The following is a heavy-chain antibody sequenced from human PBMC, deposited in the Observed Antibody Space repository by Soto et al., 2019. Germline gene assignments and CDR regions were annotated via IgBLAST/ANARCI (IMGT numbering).Heavy chain of an antibody. Sequence: PSETLSLTCTVSGGSISSGGYYWSWIRQHPGKGLEWIGYIYYSGSTYYNPSLKSRVTISVDTSKNQFSLKLSSVTAADTAVYYCARERYSSGWYVYYYYGMDVWGQGTTVTVSS. CDR3: ARERYSSGWYVYYYYGMDV. CDR1: GGSISSGGYY. D-gene: IGHD6-19*01. CDR2: IYYSGST. V-gene: IGHV4-31*03. J-gene: IGHJ6*02.